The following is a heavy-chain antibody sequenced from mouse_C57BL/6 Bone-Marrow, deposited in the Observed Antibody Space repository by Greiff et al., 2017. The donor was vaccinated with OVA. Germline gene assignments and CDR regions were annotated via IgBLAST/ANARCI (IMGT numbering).Heavy chain of an antibody. CDR1: GFTFSDYG. CDR2: ISSGSSTN. Sequence: EVMLVESGGGLVKPGGSLKLSCAASGFTFSDYGMHWVRQAPEKGLEWVAYISSGSSTNYYADTVKGRFTISRDNAKNTLFLQMTSLRSEDTAMYYCAIRYFDVWGTGTTVTVSS. CDR3: AIRYFDV. J-gene: IGHJ1*03. V-gene: IGHV5-17*01.